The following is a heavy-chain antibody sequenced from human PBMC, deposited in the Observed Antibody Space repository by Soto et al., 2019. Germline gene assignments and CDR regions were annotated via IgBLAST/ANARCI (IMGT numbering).Heavy chain of an antibody. CDR1: GYTFTSYY. CDR3: GRESPGGYFDY. V-gene: IGHV1-46*01. D-gene: IGHD1-26*01. CDR2: INPSGGST. Sequence: ASVKVSCKASGYTFTSYYMHWVRQAPGQGLEWMGIINPSGGSTSYAQKFQGRVTMTRDTSTSTVYMELSSLRSEDTAVYYCGRESPGGYFDYWGQGTLVTVSS. J-gene: IGHJ4*02.